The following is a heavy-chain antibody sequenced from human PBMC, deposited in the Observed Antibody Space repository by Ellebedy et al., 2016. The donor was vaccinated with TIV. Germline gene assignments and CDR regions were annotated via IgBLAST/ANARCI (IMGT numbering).Heavy chain of an antibody. Sequence: GSLRLSCAVSGYSISSGSYWGWIRPPPGKGLEWLGSIYHSGSVYYNPSLKRRVTISIDTSKNQFSLKLSSVTAADTAVYYCATFRNLDGFDIWGQGTMVTVSS. J-gene: IGHJ3*02. CDR1: GYSISSGSY. CDR2: IYHSGSV. V-gene: IGHV4-38-2*01. CDR3: ATFRNLDGFDI.